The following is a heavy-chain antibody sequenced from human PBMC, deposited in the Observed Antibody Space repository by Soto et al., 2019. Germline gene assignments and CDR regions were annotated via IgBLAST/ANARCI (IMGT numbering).Heavy chain of an antibody. CDR3: ARDSYCGGDCYRRDYYYYGMDV. Sequence: SETLSLTCTVSGGSISSGGYYWSWIRQHPGKGLEWIGYIYYSGSTYYNPSLKSRVTISVDTSKNQFSLKLSSVTAADAAVYYCARDSYCGGDCYRRDYYYYGMDVWGQGTTVTVS. CDR1: GGSISSGGYY. CDR2: IYYSGST. V-gene: IGHV4-31*02. D-gene: IGHD2-21*02. J-gene: IGHJ6*02.